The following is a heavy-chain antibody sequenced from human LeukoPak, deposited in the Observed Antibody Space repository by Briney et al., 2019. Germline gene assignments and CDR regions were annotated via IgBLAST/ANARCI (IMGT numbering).Heavy chain of an antibody. Sequence: ASVKVSCKASGYTFTSYGMSWVRQAPGQGLEWMGWISAYNGNTNYAQKLQGRVTMTTDTSTSTAYMELRSLRSDDTAVYYCARDRIYDFWSGKTYNWFDPWGQGTLVTVSS. J-gene: IGHJ5*02. CDR2: ISAYNGNT. V-gene: IGHV1-18*01. CDR3: ARDRIYDFWSGKTYNWFDP. D-gene: IGHD3-3*01. CDR1: GYTFTSYG.